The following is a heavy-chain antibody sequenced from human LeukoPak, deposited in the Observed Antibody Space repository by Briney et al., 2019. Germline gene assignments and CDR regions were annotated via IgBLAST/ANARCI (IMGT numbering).Heavy chain of an antibody. CDR1: GFTFSSYS. Sequence: GRSLRLSCAASGFTFSSYSMNWVRQAPGKGLEWVSSISSSSSYIYYADSVKGRFTISRDNAKNSLYLQTNSLRAEDTAVYYCARDGAGTMFDYWGQGTLVTVSS. CDR2: ISSSSSYI. CDR3: ARDGAGTMFDY. J-gene: IGHJ4*02. D-gene: IGHD1-1*01. V-gene: IGHV3-21*01.